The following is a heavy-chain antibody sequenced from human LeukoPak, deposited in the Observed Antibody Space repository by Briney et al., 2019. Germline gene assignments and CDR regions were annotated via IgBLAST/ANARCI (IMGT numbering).Heavy chain of an antibody. J-gene: IGHJ4*02. CDR1: GGSFSGYY. D-gene: IGHD4-17*01. V-gene: IGHV4-34*01. CDR3: ARKGGDYSYYFDY. CDR2: INHSGST. Sequence: SETLSLTCAAYGGSFSGYYWSWIRQPPGKGLEWIGEINHSGSTNYNPSLKSRVTISVDTSKNQFSLKLSSVTAADTAVYYCARKGGDYSYYFDYWGQGTLVTVSS.